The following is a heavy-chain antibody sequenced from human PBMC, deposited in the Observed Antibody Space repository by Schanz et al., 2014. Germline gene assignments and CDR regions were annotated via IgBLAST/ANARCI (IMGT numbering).Heavy chain of an antibody. D-gene: IGHD3-10*02. CDR2: ISYDGSNK. J-gene: IGHJ4*02. CDR1: RFAFSNCG. V-gene: IGHV3-30*19. CDR3: AKRFHCSGSHPFDY. Sequence: LVESGGGVVQPGRSLRLSCAASRFAFSNCGMHWVRQAPGKGLEWVAVISYDGSNKYYADSVKGRFTISRDNAKNTVYLQMNSLRDDDTAVYYCAKRFHCSGSHPFDYWGQGTLVTVSS.